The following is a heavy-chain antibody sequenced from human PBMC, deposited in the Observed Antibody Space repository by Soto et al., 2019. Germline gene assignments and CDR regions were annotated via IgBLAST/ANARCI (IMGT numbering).Heavy chain of an antibody. Sequence: GGSLRLSCAASGFTFSSYAMSWVRQAPGKGLEWVSAISGSGGSTYYADSVKGRFTISRDNSKNTLYLQMNSLRAEDTAVYYCAKTYSSGWYLYFDYWGQGTLVTSPQ. CDR3: AKTYSSGWYLYFDY. J-gene: IGHJ4*02. CDR1: GFTFSSYA. D-gene: IGHD6-19*01. V-gene: IGHV3-23*01. CDR2: ISGSGGST.